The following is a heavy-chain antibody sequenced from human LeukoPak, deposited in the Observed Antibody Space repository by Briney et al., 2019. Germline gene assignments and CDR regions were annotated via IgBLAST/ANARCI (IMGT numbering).Heavy chain of an antibody. CDR1: GYTFTSYS. J-gene: IGHJ3*02. Sequence: ASVTVSCKASGYTFTSYSMHWVRQAPGRRLEWMGWINAGNGNTKYSQKFQGRVTITRDTSASTAYMELSSLRSEDTAVYYCARVTLRYCDWLLGEDAFDIWGQGTMVTVSS. CDR2: INAGNGNT. CDR3: ARVTLRYCDWLLGEDAFDI. V-gene: IGHV1-3*01. D-gene: IGHD3-9*01.